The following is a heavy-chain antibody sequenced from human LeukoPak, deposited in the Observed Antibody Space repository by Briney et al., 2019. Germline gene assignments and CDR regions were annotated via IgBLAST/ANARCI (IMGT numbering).Heavy chain of an antibody. CDR3: ARGGLQHYYGSGSHDY. Sequence: SETLSLTCTVSGGSISSYYWSWIRQPAGKGLEWIGRIYTSGSTNYNPSLKSRVTMSVDTSKNQFSLKLSSVTTADTAVYYCARGGLQHYYGSGSHDYWGQGTLVTVSP. V-gene: IGHV4-4*07. D-gene: IGHD3-10*01. CDR1: GGSISSYY. J-gene: IGHJ4*02. CDR2: IYTSGST.